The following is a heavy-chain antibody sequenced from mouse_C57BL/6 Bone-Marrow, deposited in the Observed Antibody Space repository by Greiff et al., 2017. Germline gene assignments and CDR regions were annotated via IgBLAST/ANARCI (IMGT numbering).Heavy chain of an antibody. CDR2: IDHSYSYT. J-gene: IGHJ3*01. D-gene: IGHD4-1*01. CDR3: ARTGTLFAY. Sequence: VQLQQPRAELVKPGASVKLSCKASGYTFTSYWLQWVKQRPGQGLEWIGEIDHSYSYTNYNQKFKGHASLTVDTSSSTAYMQLSSLTSDDSAVYYCARTGTLFAYWGQGTLVTVSA. V-gene: IGHV1-50*01. CDR1: GYTFTSYW.